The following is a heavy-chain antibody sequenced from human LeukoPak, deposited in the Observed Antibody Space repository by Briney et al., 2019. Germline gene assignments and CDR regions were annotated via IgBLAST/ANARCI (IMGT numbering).Heavy chain of an antibody. CDR1: GFTFSSSTFGSYT. Sequence: GGSLRLSCATSGFTFSSSTFGSYTMTWVRRAPGKGLEWVSSISSTGTYIYYTDSVKGRFTISRDIANSLLYLQMNSLRADDTAVYYCARDLDYSTGFDYWGQGTLVTVSS. V-gene: IGHV3-21*01. J-gene: IGHJ4*02. CDR3: ARDLDYSTGFDY. D-gene: IGHD4-11*01. CDR2: ISSTGTYI.